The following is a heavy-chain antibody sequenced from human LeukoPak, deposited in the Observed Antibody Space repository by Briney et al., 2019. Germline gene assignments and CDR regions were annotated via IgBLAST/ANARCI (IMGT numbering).Heavy chain of an antibody. Sequence: GGSLRLSCAASGFTFSDYYMSWIRQAPGKGLEWVSYISSSGSTIYYADSVKGRFTISRDNAKNSLYLQMNSLRAEDTAVYYCEKSSGSYYPQYHYYSGMEVWTLATTLPVS. CDR2: ISSSGSTI. CDR1: GFTFSDYY. CDR3: EKSSGSYYPQYHYYSGMEV. J-gene: IGHJ6*02. D-gene: IGHD3-10*01. V-gene: IGHV3-11*01.